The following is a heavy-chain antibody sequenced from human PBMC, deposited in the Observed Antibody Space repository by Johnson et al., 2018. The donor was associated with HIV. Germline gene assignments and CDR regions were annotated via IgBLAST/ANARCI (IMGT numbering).Heavy chain of an antibody. CDR3: ARDRGGTRGAFDI. D-gene: IGHD1-1*01. CDR2: ISFAGMKK. CDR1: GFTFSNYG. Sequence: QVQLVESGGGVVQPGRSLRLSCAASGFTFSNYGMHWVRQAPGKGLEWVAAISFAGMKKYYVHSVKGRFTISRDNSKNTLYLQMNSLRAEDTAVYYCARDRGGTRGAFDIWGQGTMVTVSS. V-gene: IGHV3-30*03. J-gene: IGHJ3*02.